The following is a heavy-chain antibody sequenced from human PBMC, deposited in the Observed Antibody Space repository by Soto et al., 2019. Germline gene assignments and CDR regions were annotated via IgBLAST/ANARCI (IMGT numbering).Heavy chain of an antibody. D-gene: IGHD3-22*01. CDR2: IIPIFGTA. CDR3: ARDNYDSSGPYGMDV. Sequence: SVKVSCKASGGTLSSYAISWVRQAPGQGLEWMGGIIPIFGTANYAQKFQGRVTITADESTSTAYMELSSLRSEDTAVYYCARDNYDSSGPYGMDVWGQGTTVTVSS. CDR1: GGTLSSYA. V-gene: IGHV1-69*13. J-gene: IGHJ6*02.